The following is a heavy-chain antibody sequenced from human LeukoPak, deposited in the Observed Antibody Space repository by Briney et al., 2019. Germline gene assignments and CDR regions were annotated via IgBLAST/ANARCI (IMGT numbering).Heavy chain of an antibody. V-gene: IGHV3-48*01. CDR1: GFTFSSYS. Sequence: GGSLRLSCAASGFTFSSYSMNWVRQAPGKGLGWVSYISSSGSTIYYADSVKGRFTISRDNAKNSLYLQMNSLRAEDTAVYYCAGDSSVKPPTPYDYWGQGTLVTVSS. CDR2: ISSSGSTI. J-gene: IGHJ4*02. D-gene: IGHD3-22*01. CDR3: AGDSSVKPPTPYDY.